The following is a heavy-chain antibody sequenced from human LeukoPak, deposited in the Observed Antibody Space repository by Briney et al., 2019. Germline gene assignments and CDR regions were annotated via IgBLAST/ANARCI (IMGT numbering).Heavy chain of an antibody. CDR3: ARSVAATLSDAFDI. CDR2: INSDGSST. J-gene: IGHJ3*02. CDR1: GFTFSSYW. V-gene: IGHV3-74*01. D-gene: IGHD2-15*01. Sequence: GGSLRLSCAASGFTFSSYWMHWVRQAPGKGLVWVSRINSDGSSTSYADSVKGRFTISRDNAKNSLYLQMNSLRAEDTAVYYCARSVAATLSDAFDIWGQGTMVTVSS.